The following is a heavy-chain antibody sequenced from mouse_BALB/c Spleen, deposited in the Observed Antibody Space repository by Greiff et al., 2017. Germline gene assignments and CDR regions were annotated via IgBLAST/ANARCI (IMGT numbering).Heavy chain of an antibody. Sequence: EVQLQQSGPGLVKPSQSLSLTCSVTGYSITSGYYWNWIRQFPGNKLEWMGYISYDGSNNYNPSLKNRISITRDTSKNQFFLKLNSVTTEDTATYYCARDGYGYAYWGQGTLVTVSA. CDR1: GYSITSGYY. D-gene: IGHD1-2*01. V-gene: IGHV3-6*02. CDR3: ARDGYGYAY. J-gene: IGHJ3*01. CDR2: ISYDGSN.